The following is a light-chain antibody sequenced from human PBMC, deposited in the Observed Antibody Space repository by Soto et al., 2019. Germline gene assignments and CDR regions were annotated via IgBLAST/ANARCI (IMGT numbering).Light chain of an antibody. CDR1: SRDIGTSNL. CDR2: EVT. V-gene: IGLV2-23*02. CDR3: YSFDGSSTSLFV. Sequence: QSALTQPASVSWSPGQSITISCTGTSRDIGTSNLVSWYQQYPAKAPKLMIVEVTKRPSGISYRFSGSKSGNTASLTISDLHPEDEADDYCYSFDGSSTSLFVVGTGTTLTVL. J-gene: IGLJ1*01.